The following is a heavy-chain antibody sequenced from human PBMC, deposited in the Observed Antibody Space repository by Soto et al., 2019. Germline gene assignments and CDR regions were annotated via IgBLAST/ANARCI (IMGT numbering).Heavy chain of an antibody. CDR3: ARVYYDSSGYYQSLGVGAFDI. Sequence: GSLRLSCAASGFTFSSYSMNWVRQAPGKGLEWVSSISSSSSYIYYADSVKGRFTISRDNAKNSLYLQMNSLRAEDTAVYYCARVYYDSSGYYQSLGVGAFDIWGQGTMVTVSS. CDR1: GFTFSSYS. D-gene: IGHD3-22*01. CDR2: ISSSSSYI. J-gene: IGHJ3*02. V-gene: IGHV3-21*01.